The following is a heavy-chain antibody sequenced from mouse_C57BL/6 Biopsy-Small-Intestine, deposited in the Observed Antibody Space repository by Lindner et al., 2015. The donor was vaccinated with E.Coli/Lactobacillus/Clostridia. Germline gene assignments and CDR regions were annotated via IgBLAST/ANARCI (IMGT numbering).Heavy chain of an antibody. J-gene: IGHJ4*01. CDR1: GYSFTNYA. CDR2: ISAYDGNT. D-gene: IGHD2-3*01. V-gene: IGHV1-50*01. Sequence: SVKVSCKASGYSFTNYAITWVRQAPGHGLEVMGWISAYDGNTNYANEFLGRVTLTTDTSTSTAYMELRSLGSDDSAVYYCASHFSTADSSGYYNYWGQGTLVTVSS. CDR3: ASHFSTADSSGYYNY.